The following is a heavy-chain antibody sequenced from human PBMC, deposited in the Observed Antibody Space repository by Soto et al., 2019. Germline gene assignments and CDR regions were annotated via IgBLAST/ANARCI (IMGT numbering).Heavy chain of an antibody. CDR2: ISAYNGNT. V-gene: IGHV1-18*01. Sequence: QVQLVQSGAEVKKPGASVKVSCKASGYTFTSYGISWVRQAPGQGLEWMGWISAYNGNTNYAQKLQGRATMTTETSTSTDYMELRSLRSDDTAGYYCARVVGATSYYCYYYGMDVWAQGTTVTASS. J-gene: IGHJ6*02. CDR3: ARVVGATSYYCYYYGMDV. D-gene: IGHD1-26*01. CDR1: GYTFTSYG.